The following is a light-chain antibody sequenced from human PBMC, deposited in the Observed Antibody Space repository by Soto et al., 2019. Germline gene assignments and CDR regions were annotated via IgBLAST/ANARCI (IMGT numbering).Light chain of an antibody. CDR3: AAWDDSLNGFV. CDR2: VDD. CDR1: RSNIGVNT. J-gene: IGLJ1*01. V-gene: IGLV1-44*01. Sequence: QSVLTQPPSVSGTLGQRVIISCSGSRSNIGVNTVNWYRQLPGTAPKLPIYVDDERPSGVPDRFSGSKSGTSASLAISGLQSEDEADFYCAAWDDSLNGFVFGTGTKVTVL.